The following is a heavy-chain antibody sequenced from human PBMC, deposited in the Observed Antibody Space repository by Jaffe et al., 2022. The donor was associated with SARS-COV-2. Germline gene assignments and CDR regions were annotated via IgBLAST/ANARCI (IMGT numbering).Heavy chain of an antibody. CDR1: GFHFVNYA. CDR3: SKDLTSPVITVVHDF. D-gene: IGHD4-17*01. Sequence: EVRLVQSGGGLVQPGGSLRVSCAASGFHFVNYAMSWVRQAPGKGLEWVSSISGNGAGAIGGSDSGTHYADSVKGRFTISRDNSQNTVYLHMTGLRVDDTAVYYCSKDLTSPVITVVHDFWGQGTLVTVSS. CDR2: ISGNGAGAIGGSDSGT. J-gene: IGHJ4*02. V-gene: IGHV3-23*04.